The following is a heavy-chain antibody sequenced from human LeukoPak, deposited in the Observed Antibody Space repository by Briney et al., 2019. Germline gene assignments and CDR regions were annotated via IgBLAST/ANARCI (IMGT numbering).Heavy chain of an antibody. V-gene: IGHV4-38-2*02. CDR2: IYYSGST. CDR1: GYSISSGHY. CDR3: ARRAGSGSTKVFDI. Sequence: PSETLSLTCTVSGYSISSGHYWGWIRQPPGKGLECIVYIYYSGSTNYNPSLKSRVTISVDTPKNQFSLKLSSVRAADTAVYYCARRAGSGSTKVFDIWGQGTMVTVSS. J-gene: IGHJ3*02. D-gene: IGHD3-10*01.